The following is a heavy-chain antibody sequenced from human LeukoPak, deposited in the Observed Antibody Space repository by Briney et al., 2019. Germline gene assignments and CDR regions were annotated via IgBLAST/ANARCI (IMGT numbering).Heavy chain of an antibody. V-gene: IGHV4-39*07. Sequence: SETLSLTCTVSGGSISSSSYYWGWIRQPPGKGLEWIGSIYYSGSTNYNPSLKSRVTISVDTSKNQFSLKLSSVTAADTAVYYCARESIAAAGTPFGSYYYYYMDVWGKGTTVTVSS. D-gene: IGHD6-13*01. CDR1: GGSISSSSYY. J-gene: IGHJ6*03. CDR2: IYYSGST. CDR3: ARESIAAAGTPFGSYYYYYMDV.